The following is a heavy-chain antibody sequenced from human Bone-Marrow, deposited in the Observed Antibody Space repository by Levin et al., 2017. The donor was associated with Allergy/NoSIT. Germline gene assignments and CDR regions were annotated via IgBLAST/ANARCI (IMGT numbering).Heavy chain of an antibody. J-gene: IGHJ6*02. CDR2: ISYDGDIK. Sequence: AGGSLRLSCAASGFTFSSYGMHWVRQAPGKGLEWVAVISYDGDIKYYADSVKGRLTISRDNSKNTLYLQMNSLRAEDTAVYHCAKLGLGGYDEKYEYGMDVWGQGTTVIVSS. CDR3: AKLGLGGYDEKYEYGMDV. D-gene: IGHD5-12*01. CDR1: GFTFSSYG. V-gene: IGHV3-30*18.